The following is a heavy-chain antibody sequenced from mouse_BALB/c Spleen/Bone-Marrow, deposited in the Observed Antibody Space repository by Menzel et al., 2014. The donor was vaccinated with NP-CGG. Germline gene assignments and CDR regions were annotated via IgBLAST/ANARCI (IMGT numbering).Heavy chain of an antibody. CDR1: GFNIKDTY. V-gene: IGHV14-3*02. CDR2: IDPANGNT. Sequence: VQLKESGAELVKPGASVKLSCTASGFNIKDTYMHWVKQRPEQGLEWIGRIDPANGNTKYDPKFQDKATITTDTSSNTAYLQLSSLTSEDTAVYYCARDDYDDYDAMDYWGQGTSVTVSS. J-gene: IGHJ4*01. CDR3: ARDDYDDYDAMDY. D-gene: IGHD2-4*01.